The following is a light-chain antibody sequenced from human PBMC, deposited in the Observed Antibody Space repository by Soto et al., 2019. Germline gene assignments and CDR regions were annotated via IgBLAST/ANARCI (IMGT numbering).Light chain of an antibody. CDR3: QEYHNWPIN. Sequence: IRMTQSPSARSAPTGERVTITCRASQGISSYLAWYQQKPGKAPKLLIYAASTLQSGVPSRFSGSGSGTEFTLTISSLQSEDFAVYYCQEYHNWPINCGQGTRREIK. CDR1: QGISSY. V-gene: IGKV1-8*01. J-gene: IGKJ5*01. CDR2: AAS.